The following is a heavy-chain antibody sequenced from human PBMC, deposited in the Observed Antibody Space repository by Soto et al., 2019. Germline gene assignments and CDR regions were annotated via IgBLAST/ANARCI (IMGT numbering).Heavy chain of an antibody. Sequence: QVQLVESGGGVVQPGRSLRLSCAASGFTFSSYGMHWVRQAPGKGLEWVAVIWYDGSNKYYADSVKGRFTISRDNSKNTLYLQMNSLRAEDTAVYYCARDYDFWSGYYYYYGMDVWGQGTTVTVSS. CDR3: ARDYDFWSGYYYYYGMDV. J-gene: IGHJ6*02. V-gene: IGHV3-33*01. CDR2: IWYDGSNK. CDR1: GFTFSSYG. D-gene: IGHD3-3*01.